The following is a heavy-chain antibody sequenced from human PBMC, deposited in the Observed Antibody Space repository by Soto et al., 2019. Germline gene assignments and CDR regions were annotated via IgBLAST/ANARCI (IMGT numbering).Heavy chain of an antibody. V-gene: IGHV3-30-3*01. Sequence: GGSLRLSCAASGFTFSSYAMHWVRQAPGKGLEWVAVISYDGSNKYYADSVKGRFTISRDNSKNTLYLQMNSLRAEDTAVYYCARDPWKGLDYYGMDVWGQGTTVTVS. CDR2: ISYDGSNK. D-gene: IGHD1-1*01. J-gene: IGHJ6*02. CDR3: ARDPWKGLDYYGMDV. CDR1: GFTFSSYA.